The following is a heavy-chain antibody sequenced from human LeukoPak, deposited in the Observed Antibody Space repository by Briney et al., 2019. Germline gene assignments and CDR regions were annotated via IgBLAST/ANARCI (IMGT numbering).Heavy chain of an antibody. CDR3: ARGRGDIDFDF. J-gene: IGHJ4*02. Sequence: SQTLSLTCAISGDSVSSNRATWTWIRQSPSRGLEWLRRTYFRSKWYNDYAVSVKGRITINPDTSKNQFSLQLNSVTPEDTAVYYCARGRGDIDFDFWGQGTLVTVSS. V-gene: IGHV6-1*01. CDR2: TYFRSKWYN. CDR1: GDSVSSNRAT.